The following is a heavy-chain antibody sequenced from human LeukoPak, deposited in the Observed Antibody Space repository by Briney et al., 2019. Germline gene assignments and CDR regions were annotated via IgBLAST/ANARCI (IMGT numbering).Heavy chain of an antibody. D-gene: IGHD5-18*01. J-gene: IGHJ4*02. CDR3: ARSPWTAFDY. Sequence: ASVKVSCKASGGTFSSYAISWVRQAPGQGLEWMGWINPNSGGTKYAQKFQGRVTMTRDTSIRTAYMELNRLTSDDTAVYYCARSPWTAFDYWGQGTLVTVSS. CDR1: GGTFSSYA. CDR2: INPNSGGT. V-gene: IGHV1-2*02.